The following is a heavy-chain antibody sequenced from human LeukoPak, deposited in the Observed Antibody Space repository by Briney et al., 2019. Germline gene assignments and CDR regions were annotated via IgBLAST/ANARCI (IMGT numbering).Heavy chain of an antibody. D-gene: IGHD1-26*01. CDR3: AKDGQVGAIGYFDY. Sequence: PGGSLRLSGAASGFIFSTYGMHWVRQAPGKGLEWVAVVWSGGNNKYYSDSVKGRFTISRDNSKNTLYLQMNSLRAEDTAVYYCAKDGQVGAIGYFDYRGQGTLVTVSS. CDR2: VWSGGNNK. V-gene: IGHV3-33*06. CDR1: GFIFSTYG. J-gene: IGHJ4*02.